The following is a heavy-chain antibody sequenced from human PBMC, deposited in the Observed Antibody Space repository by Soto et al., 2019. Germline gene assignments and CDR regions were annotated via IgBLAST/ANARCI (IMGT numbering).Heavy chain of an antibody. CDR3: ARERMVGATHTGLTPYFDH. D-gene: IGHD1-26*01. J-gene: IGHJ4*02. V-gene: IGHV4-59*12. CDR2: IYYSGST. Sequence: SETLSLTCTVSGGSISTYYWSWIRQPPGKGLEWIGYIYYSGSTNYNPSLKSRVTISVDTSKNQFSLKLTSVTAADTAVYFCARERMVGATHTGLTPYFDHWGQGTLVTVSS. CDR1: GGSISTYY.